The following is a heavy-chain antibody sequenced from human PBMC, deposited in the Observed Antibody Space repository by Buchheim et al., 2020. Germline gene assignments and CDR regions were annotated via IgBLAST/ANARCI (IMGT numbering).Heavy chain of an antibody. Sequence: QAQLVESGGGLVEPGGSLRLSCAASGFSDYYLTWLRQAPGKGLEWVSYISSGTTIYNAESMKGRFSISRDNAKHLLYLQMDRLRPEDTAVYYCAGGRSHYYGMDVWGQGTT. CDR2: ISSGTTI. CDR1: GFSDYY. D-gene: IGHD3-3*01. J-gene: IGHJ6*02. CDR3: AGGRSHYYGMDV. V-gene: IGHV3-11*01.